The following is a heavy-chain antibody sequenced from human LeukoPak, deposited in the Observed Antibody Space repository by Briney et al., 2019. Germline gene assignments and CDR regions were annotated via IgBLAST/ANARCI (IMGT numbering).Heavy chain of an antibody. V-gene: IGHV4-39*07. CDR1: GGSISSSSYY. J-gene: IGHJ5*02. CDR3: ARDYGDANWFDP. Sequence: SETLSLTCTVSGGSISSSSYYWGWIRQPPGKGLEWIGSIYHSGSTYYNPSLKSRVTISVDTSKNQFSLKLSSVTAADTAVYYCARDYGDANWFDPWGQGTLVTVSS. D-gene: IGHD4-17*01. CDR2: IYHSGST.